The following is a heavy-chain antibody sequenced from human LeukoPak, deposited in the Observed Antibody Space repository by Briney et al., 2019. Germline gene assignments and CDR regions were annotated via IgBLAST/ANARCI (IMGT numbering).Heavy chain of an antibody. CDR2: INHSGST. D-gene: IGHD3-9*01. Sequence: PSETLSLTCAVYGGSFSGYYWSWIRQPPGKGLEWIGEINHSGSTNYNPSLKSRVTISVDTSKNQFSLKLSSVTAADTAVYYCARAPDHSDILTGYFDYWGQGTLVTVSS. CDR3: ARAPDHSDILTGYFDY. CDR1: GGSFSGYY. V-gene: IGHV4-34*01. J-gene: IGHJ4*02.